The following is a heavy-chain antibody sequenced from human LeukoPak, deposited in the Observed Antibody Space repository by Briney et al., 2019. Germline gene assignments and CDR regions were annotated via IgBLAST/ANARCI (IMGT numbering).Heavy chain of an antibody. CDR1: GGSLSSSSYY. CDR3: ARLYYDSSGYSYYFDY. J-gene: IGHJ4*02. CDR2: IYYSGST. D-gene: IGHD3-22*01. Sequence: SETLSLTCTVSGGSLSSSSYYWGWIRQPPGKGLEWIGSIYYSGSTYYNPSLKSRVTISVDTSKNQFSLKLSSVTAADTAVYYCARLYYDSSGYSYYFDYWGQGTLVTVSS. V-gene: IGHV4-39*01.